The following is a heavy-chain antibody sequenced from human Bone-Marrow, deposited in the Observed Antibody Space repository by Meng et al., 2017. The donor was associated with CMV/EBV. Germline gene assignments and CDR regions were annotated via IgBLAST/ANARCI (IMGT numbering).Heavy chain of an antibody. CDR1: GFTFSSYS. D-gene: IGHD3-22*01. Sequence: GESLKISCAASGFTFSSYSMNWVRQAPGKGLEWVSYISSSGSTIYYADSVKGRFTISRDNAKNSLYLQMNSLRAEDTAVYYCARVGDYYDSSGYWDWGQGTLVTVSS. J-gene: IGHJ4*02. CDR3: ARVGDYYDSSGYWD. V-gene: IGHV3-48*04. CDR2: ISSSGSTI.